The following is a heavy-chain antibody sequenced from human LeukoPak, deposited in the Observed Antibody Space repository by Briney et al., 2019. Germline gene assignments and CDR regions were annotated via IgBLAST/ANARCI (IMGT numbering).Heavy chain of an antibody. V-gene: IGHV1-2*02. D-gene: IGHD6-19*01. Sequence: ASVKVSCKPSGYTFTAYYLHWVRQAPGQGLEWMGWINPTSGGTHYAQKFQGRVTMTRDTSISTAYMELSRLTSDDTAVYYCARGKSSGWGQGTLVTVSS. J-gene: IGHJ4*02. CDR2: INPTSGGT. CDR1: GYTFTAYY. CDR3: ARGKSSG.